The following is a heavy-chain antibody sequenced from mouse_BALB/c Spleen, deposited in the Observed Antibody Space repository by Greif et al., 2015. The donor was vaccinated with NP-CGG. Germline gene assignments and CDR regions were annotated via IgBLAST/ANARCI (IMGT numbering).Heavy chain of an antibody. D-gene: IGHD4-1*01. J-gene: IGHJ1*01. CDR1: GYTFTEYT. Sequence: EVKLVESGPELVKPGASVKISCKTSGYTFTEYTMHWVKQSHGKSLEWIGGINPNNGGTSYNQKFKGKATLTVDKSSSTAHVELRSLTSEESAVYCCARRTGLNWYCDVWGAGTTVTVSS. CDR3: ARRTGLNWYCDV. V-gene: IGHV1-18*01. CDR2: INPNNGGT.